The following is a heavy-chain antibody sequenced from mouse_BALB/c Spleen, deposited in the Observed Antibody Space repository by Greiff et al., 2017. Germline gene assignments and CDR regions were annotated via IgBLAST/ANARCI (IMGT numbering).Heavy chain of an antibody. CDR2: ISSGGSYT. Sequence: EVQRVESGGGLVKPGGSLKLSCAASGFTFSSYAMSWVRQTPEKRLEWVATISSGGSYTYYPDSVKGRFTISRDNAKNTLYLQMSSLRSEDTAMYYCASSGYGTPFAYWGQGTLVTVSA. D-gene: IGHD3-1*01. CDR3: ASSGYGTPFAY. V-gene: IGHV5-9-3*01. CDR1: GFTFSSYA. J-gene: IGHJ3*01.